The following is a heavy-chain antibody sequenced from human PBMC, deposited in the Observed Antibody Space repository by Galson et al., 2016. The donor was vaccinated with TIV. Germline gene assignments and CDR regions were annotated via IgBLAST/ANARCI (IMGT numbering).Heavy chain of an antibody. V-gene: IGHV3-33*01. CDR3: ARVYSSAWPVDYYCYYAMDV. CDR1: GFTFNAFG. J-gene: IGHJ6*02. D-gene: IGHD6-25*01. Sequence: SLRLSCAASGFTFNAFGIHWVRQAPGKGLEWVAVVWYNGNNKYYADSVKGRFTVTRDNSKNTLHLQMNSLRAEDTAVYYWARVYSSAWPVDYYCYYAMDVWGQGTTVTV. CDR2: VWYNGNNK.